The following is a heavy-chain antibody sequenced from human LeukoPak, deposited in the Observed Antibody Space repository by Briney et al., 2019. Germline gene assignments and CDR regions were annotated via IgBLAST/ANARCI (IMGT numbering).Heavy chain of an antibody. J-gene: IGHJ4*02. Sequence: SETPSLTCAVYGGSFSGYYWSWIRQPPGKGLEWIGEINHSGSTNYNPSLKSRVTISVDTSKNQFSLKLSSVTAADTAVYYCARDRKYGSETLRRLDYWGQGTLVTVSS. V-gene: IGHV4-34*01. CDR3: ARDRKYGSETLRRLDY. CDR2: INHSGST. CDR1: GGSFSGYY. D-gene: IGHD3-10*01.